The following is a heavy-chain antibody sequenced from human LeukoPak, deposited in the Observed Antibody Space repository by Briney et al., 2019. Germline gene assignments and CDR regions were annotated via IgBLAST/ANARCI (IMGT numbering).Heavy chain of an antibody. Sequence: GSLRLSCAASGFTFSSYGMHWVRQAPGKGLEWVAVLSYDGSNEYYADSVKGRFTISRDNSKNTAYLQMNSLRAEDTAVYYCARGQEYNSGWSFDYWGQGTLVTVSS. V-gene: IGHV3-30*03. CDR3: ARGQEYNSGWSFDY. CDR1: GFTFSSYG. CDR2: LSYDGSNE. D-gene: IGHD6-19*01. J-gene: IGHJ4*02.